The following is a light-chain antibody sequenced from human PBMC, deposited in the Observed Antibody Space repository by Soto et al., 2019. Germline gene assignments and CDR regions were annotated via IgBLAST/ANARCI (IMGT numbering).Light chain of an antibody. CDR1: SSYVGSYNL. Sequence: QSVLAQPASVSGSPGQSITISCTGTSSYVGSYNLVSWYQQHPGKAPKLMIYEVNKRPSGVSSRFSGSKSGNTASLTISGLQAEDEADYYCCSYAGSSTYVFGTGTKVT. CDR2: EVN. CDR3: CSYAGSSTYV. J-gene: IGLJ1*01. V-gene: IGLV2-23*02.